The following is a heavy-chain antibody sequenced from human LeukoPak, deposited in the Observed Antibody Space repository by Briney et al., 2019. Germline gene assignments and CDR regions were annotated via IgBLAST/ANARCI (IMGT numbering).Heavy chain of an antibody. CDR3: ARARGYSSRLSPRY. J-gene: IGHJ4*02. CDR1: GGSFSGYY. Sequence: SETLSLTCAVYGGSFSGYYWSWIRQPPGKGLEWIGEISHSGSTNYNPSLKSRVTISVDTSKNQFSLKLSSVAAADTAVYYCARARGYSSRLSPRYWGQGTLVTVSS. CDR2: ISHSGST. V-gene: IGHV4-34*01. D-gene: IGHD6-13*01.